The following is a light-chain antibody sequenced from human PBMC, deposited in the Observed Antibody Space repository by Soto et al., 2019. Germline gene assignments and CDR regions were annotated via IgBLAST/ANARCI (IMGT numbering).Light chain of an antibody. CDR3: QQYNYWPVT. CDR2: GAS. CDR1: QSINSD. Sequence: EIVMTQSPATLAVSPGETTRLSCSASQSINSDVAWYQQKLGQTPRLLIHGASTRATGIAARFSGSGSGTEFTLTISGLQSEDFATYYCQQYNYWPVTFGGGTKVEIK. V-gene: IGKV3-15*01. J-gene: IGKJ4*01.